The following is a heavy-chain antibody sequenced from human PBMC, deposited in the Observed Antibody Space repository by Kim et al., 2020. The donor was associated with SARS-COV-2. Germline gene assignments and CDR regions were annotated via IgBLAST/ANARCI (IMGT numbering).Heavy chain of an antibody. D-gene: IGHD5-12*01. V-gene: IGHV3-23*01. CDR2: SY. CDR3: AAVGYISDY. Sequence: SYYYTDTVKARSTISRANSKNTLNLQMNSLAAEDTAVYYCAAVGYISDYWGQGTLVTVSS. J-gene: IGHJ4*02.